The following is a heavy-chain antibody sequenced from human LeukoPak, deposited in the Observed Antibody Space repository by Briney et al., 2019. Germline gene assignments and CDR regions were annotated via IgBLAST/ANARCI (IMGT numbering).Heavy chain of an antibody. CDR3: ARDRGDYDFWSNYYYYMDV. CDR1: GFTFSDYY. CDR2: ISSSGSTI. D-gene: IGHD3-3*01. V-gene: IGHV3-11*04. Sequence: GGSLRLSCAASGFTFSDYYMSWIRQAPGKGLEWVSYISSSGSTIYHADSVKGRFTISRDNAKNSLYLRMNSLRAEDTAVYYCARDRGDYDFWSNYYYYMDVWGKGTTVTVSS. J-gene: IGHJ6*03.